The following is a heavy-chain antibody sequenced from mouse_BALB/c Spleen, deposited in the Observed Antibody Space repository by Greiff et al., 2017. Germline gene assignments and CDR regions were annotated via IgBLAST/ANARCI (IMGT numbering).Heavy chain of an antibody. CDR1: GYTFTSYW. D-gene: IGHD2-1*01. J-gene: IGHJ1*01. Sequence: QVHVKQSGAELAKPGASVKMSCKASGYTFTSYWMHWVKQRPGQGLEWIGYINPSTGYTEYNQKFKDKATLTADKSSSTAYMQLSSLTSEDSAVYYCARSAGNYWYFDVWGAGTTVTVSS. V-gene: IGHV1-7*01. CDR3: ARSAGNYWYFDV. CDR2: INPSTGYT.